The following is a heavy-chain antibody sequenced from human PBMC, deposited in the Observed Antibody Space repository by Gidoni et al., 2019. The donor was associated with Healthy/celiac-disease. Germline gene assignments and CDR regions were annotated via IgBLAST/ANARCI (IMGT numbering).Heavy chain of an antibody. Sequence: EVQLVESGGGLVKPGGSLRLSFAASGFTFSSYSMNWVRQASGKGLEWVSSISSSSSYIYYADSVKGRFTISRDNAKNSLYLQMNSLRDEDTAVYDCARGIGGDFDYWGQGTLVTVSS. D-gene: IGHD3-16*01. V-gene: IGHV3-21*01. CDR2: ISSSSSYI. CDR3: ARGIGGDFDY. J-gene: IGHJ4*02. CDR1: GFTFSSYS.